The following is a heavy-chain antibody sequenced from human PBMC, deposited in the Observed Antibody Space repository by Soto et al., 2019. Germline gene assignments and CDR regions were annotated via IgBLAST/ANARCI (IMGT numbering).Heavy chain of an antibody. CDR3: ARSVEGHFDY. J-gene: IGHJ4*02. D-gene: IGHD6-19*01. CDR1: GFTFSVYS. CDR2: MTSDMKTI. Sequence: EVQLVESGGGLVQPGGSLRLSCAASGFTFSVYSMNWIRQAPGKGLQWVSYMTSDMKTIYYADSVQGRFTISRDNAKNLVYLQMTSLRDEDTAVYYCARSVEGHFDYWGQGALVTVSS. V-gene: IGHV3-48*02.